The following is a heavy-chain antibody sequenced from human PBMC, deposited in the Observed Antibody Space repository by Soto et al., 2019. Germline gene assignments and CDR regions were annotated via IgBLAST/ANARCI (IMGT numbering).Heavy chain of an antibody. D-gene: IGHD5-18*01. J-gene: IGHJ4*02. CDR3: VRSKGGYSYGTPFDC. Sequence: DVQLEESGGALVQPGRSLRLSCAASGFTFDDYAMHWVRQVLGKGLEWVSSISWNSGNIGYADSVKGRFTTSRDNAKNSLYLQMNSLRPEDTALYYCVRSKGGYSYGTPFDCWGQGTLVTVSS. CDR1: GFTFDDYA. V-gene: IGHV3-9*01. CDR2: ISWNSGNI.